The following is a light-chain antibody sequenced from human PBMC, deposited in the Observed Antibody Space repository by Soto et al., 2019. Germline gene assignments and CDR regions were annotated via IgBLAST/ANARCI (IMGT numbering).Light chain of an antibody. CDR3: SSYTTSNTRQIV. J-gene: IGLJ1*01. Sequence: SGLTEPRAGSGSPSRSITNSCTGTSSDVGGYNYVSWYQQHPGKAPKFMIYDVSNRPSGVSNRFSGSKSGNTASLTISGLQAEDEADYYCSSYTTSNTRQIVFGTGTKVTVL. V-gene: IGLV2-14*01. CDR2: DVS. CDR1: SSDVGGYNY.